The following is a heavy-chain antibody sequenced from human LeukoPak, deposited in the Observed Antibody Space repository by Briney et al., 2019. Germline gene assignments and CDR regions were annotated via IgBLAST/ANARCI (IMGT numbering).Heavy chain of an antibody. Sequence: ASVKVSCKASRYTLTSNFMYWVRQAPGQGLEWMGLINPIGGDTNYAQKFQGRVTMTRETSTSTVYMELSSLRSEDTALYYCARGYCSSASCSPGAYWGQGTLVTVSS. V-gene: IGHV1-46*03. J-gene: IGHJ4*02. CDR2: INPIGGDT. D-gene: IGHD2-2*01. CDR3: ARGYCSSASCSPGAY. CDR1: RYTLTSNF.